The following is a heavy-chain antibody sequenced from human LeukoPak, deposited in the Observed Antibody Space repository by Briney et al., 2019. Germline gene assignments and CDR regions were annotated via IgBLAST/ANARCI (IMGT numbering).Heavy chain of an antibody. CDR1: GFTMSNDH. Sequence: GGSLRLSCTASGFTMSNDHMNWVRQAPGKGLEWVSGISTGGGTFYTDSVKGRFTISRDNSKNMLFLQMNSLRADDTAVYYCAKVNFVGESGWGQGTLVTVSS. D-gene: IGHD2-21*01. J-gene: IGHJ4*02. CDR3: AKVNFVGESG. V-gene: IGHV3-23*01. CDR2: ISTGGGT.